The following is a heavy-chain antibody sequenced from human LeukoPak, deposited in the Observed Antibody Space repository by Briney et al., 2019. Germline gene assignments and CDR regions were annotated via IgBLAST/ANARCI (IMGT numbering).Heavy chain of an antibody. CDR3: ARDSDSSSFDY. V-gene: IGHV3-7*01. CDR1: GFTFSSYW. Sequence: GGSLRLSCAASGFTFSSYWKSWVRQAPGKGLEWVANIKQDGSEKYYVDSVKGRFTISRDNAKNSLYLQMNSLRAEDTAVYYCARDSDSSSFDYWGQGTLVTVSS. J-gene: IGHJ4*02. CDR2: IKQDGSEK. D-gene: IGHD6-6*01.